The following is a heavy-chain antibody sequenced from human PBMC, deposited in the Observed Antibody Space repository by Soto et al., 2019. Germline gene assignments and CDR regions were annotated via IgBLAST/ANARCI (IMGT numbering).Heavy chain of an antibody. D-gene: IGHD3-22*01. Sequence: PVGSLRLSCTASGFTFGDYAMSWVRQARGKGREWVGFIRSKAYGGTTEYAASVKGRFTISRDDSKSIAYLQMNSLKTEDTAVYYCTRGSYYDSSGYPYWGQGTLVTVSS. CDR1: GFTFGDYA. V-gene: IGHV3-49*04. CDR3: TRGSYYDSSGYPY. CDR2: IRSKAYGGTT. J-gene: IGHJ4*02.